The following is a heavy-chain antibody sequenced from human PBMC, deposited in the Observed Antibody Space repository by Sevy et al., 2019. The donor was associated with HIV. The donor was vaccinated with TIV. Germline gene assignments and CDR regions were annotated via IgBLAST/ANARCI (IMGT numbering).Heavy chain of an antibody. CDR2: INNGGST. CDR3: ASGDTTVITDLDY. D-gene: IGHD5-18*01. Sequence: GGSLRLSCGASGFTFSNYAMSWVRQAPGKGPEWVSGINNGGSTYYSDSVKGRFTISRDNSKKMVFLQMNSLRAEDTAVYYCASGDTTVITDLDYWGQGALVTVSS. J-gene: IGHJ4*02. V-gene: IGHV3-23*01. CDR1: GFTFSNYA.